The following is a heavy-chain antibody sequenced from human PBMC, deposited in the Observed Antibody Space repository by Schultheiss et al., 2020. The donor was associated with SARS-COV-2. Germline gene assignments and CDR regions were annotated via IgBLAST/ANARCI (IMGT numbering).Heavy chain of an antibody. CDR2: ISSSSSYT. V-gene: IGHV3-11*06. CDR3: AKDLAPNCGGDCYPSSLFDY. CDR1: GFTFSDYY. Sequence: GGSLRLSCAASGFTFSDYYMSWIRQAPGKGLEWVSYISSSSSYTNYADSVKGRFTISRDNAKNSLYLQMNSLRAEDTAVYYCAKDLAPNCGGDCYPSSLFDYWGQGTLVTVSS. D-gene: IGHD2-21*01. J-gene: IGHJ4*02.